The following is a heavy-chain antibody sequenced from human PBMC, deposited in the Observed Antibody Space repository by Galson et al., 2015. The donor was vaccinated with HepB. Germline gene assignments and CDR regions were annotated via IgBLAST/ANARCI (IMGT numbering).Heavy chain of an antibody. J-gene: IGHJ5*02. D-gene: IGHD3-10*01. Sequence: SGDEVKKPGESLMISFQGAGYSLTSYWIGWVRQMPGEGLEWMVIIYPGDSDTRYSPSFQGKVTISAEKSISTAYLRWSSLKASDTPMYYCVITMVRVVMTGNWFDPWGQGTLVPVSS. CDR2: IYPGDSDT. CDR1: GYSLTSYW. CDR3: VITMVRVVMTGNWFDP. V-gene: IGHV5-51*01.